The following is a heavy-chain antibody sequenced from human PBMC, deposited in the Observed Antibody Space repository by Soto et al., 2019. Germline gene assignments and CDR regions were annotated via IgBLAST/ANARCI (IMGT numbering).Heavy chain of an antibody. CDR1: GGSFSGYY. CDR2: INHSGST. CDR3: ARAWGHAADI. J-gene: IGHJ3*02. D-gene: IGHD7-27*01. V-gene: IGHV4-34*01. Sequence: QVQLQQWGAGLLKPSETLSLTCAVYGGSFSGYYWSWIRQPPGKGLEWIGEINHSGSTNYNPSFKSRVTISVDTSKNQFSLKLSSVTAADTAVYYCARAWGHAADIWGQGTMVTVSS.